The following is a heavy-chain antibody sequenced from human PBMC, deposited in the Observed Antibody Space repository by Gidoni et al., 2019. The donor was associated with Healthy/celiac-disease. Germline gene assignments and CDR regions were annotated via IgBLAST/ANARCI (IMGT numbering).Heavy chain of an antibody. CDR3: ARGRNDFWSGYYANPYLVPYYFDY. Sequence: QVQLQQWGAGLLKPSETLSLTCAVYGGSFSGYYWSWIRQPPGKGLEWIGEINHSGSTNYNPSLKSRVTISVDTSKNQFSLKLSSVTAADTAVYYCARGRNDFWSGYYANPYLVPYYFDYWGQGTLVTVSS. D-gene: IGHD3-3*01. J-gene: IGHJ4*02. CDR1: GGSFSGYY. CDR2: INHSGST. V-gene: IGHV4-34*01.